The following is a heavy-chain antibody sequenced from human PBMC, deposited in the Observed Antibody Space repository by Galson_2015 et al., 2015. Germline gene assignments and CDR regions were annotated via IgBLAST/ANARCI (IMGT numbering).Heavy chain of an antibody. CDR3: ASGWYGLGY. CDR1: GFSLSANGVG. D-gene: IGHD6-19*01. CDR2: IYWNDDK. Sequence: PALVKPTQTLTLTCTFSGFSLSANGVGVGWIRQPPGKALEWLALIYWNDDKRYSPSLKSRLTITKDTSKNQVVLTMTNMDPVDTATYYCASGWYGLGYWGQGTLVTVSS. J-gene: IGHJ4*02. V-gene: IGHV2-5*01.